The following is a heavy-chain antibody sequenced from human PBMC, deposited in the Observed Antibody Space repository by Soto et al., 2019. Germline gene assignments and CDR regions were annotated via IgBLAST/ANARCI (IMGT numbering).Heavy chain of an antibody. Sequence: ASVKVSCKASGGTFSSYAISWVRQAPGQGLEWMGGIIPIFGTANYAQKFQGRVTITADESTSTAYMELSSLRSEDTAVYYCAREGTGAFKSDAFDIWGQGTMVTVSS. D-gene: IGHD7-27*01. CDR3: AREGTGAFKSDAFDI. V-gene: IGHV1-69*13. CDR2: IIPIFGTA. J-gene: IGHJ3*02. CDR1: GGTFSSYA.